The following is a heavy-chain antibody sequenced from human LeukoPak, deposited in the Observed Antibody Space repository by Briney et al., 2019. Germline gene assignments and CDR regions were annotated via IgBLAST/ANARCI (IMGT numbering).Heavy chain of an antibody. V-gene: IGHV3-33*01. D-gene: IGHD1-14*01. CDR1: GFTFGGYG. CDR3: TRYNNDHFDY. CDR2: IAYDGSRA. J-gene: IGHJ4*02. Sequence: GRSLRLSCAGSGFTFGGYGMHWFRQTPGKGLEWVAVIAYDGSRAFYADSVKGRFTISRDNSKNSMSVQMDDLRAEDTAVYYCTRYNNDHFDYWGQGTLVTVSS.